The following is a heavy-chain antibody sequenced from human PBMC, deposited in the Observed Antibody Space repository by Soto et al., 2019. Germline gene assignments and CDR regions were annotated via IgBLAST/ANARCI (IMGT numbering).Heavy chain of an antibody. CDR2: INWNGVNK. CDR1: GFMFEDFA. CDR3: AKDVDRLGELWGYFQS. D-gene: IGHD3-16*01. V-gene: IGHV3-9*01. Sequence: EVQLVESGGGLERPGRSLRLSCTVSGFMFEDFAMHWVRQAPGQGLEWVSGINWNGVNKGYAESVLGRFTISRDNAKKSLYLDMNYLRPEDTALYFCAKDVDRLGELWGYFQSWGQGTMVTVSS. J-gene: IGHJ1*01.